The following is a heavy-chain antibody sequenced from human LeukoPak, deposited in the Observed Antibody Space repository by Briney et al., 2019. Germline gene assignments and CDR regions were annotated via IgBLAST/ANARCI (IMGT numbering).Heavy chain of an antibody. CDR1: GFTFSSYW. J-gene: IGHJ6*04. CDR2: IKRDGSAK. D-gene: IGHD3-10*02. Sequence: GGSLRLSCTASGFTFSSYWMSWVRQAPGKGLEWVANIKRDGSAKYYVGSVKGRFTISRDNAKNSLYLQMNSLRAEDTAVYYCAELGITMIGGVWGKGTTVTISS. V-gene: IGHV3-7*01. CDR3: AELGITMIGGV.